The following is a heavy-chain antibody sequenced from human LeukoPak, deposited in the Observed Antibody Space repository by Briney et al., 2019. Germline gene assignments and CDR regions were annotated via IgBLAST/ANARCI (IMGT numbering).Heavy chain of an antibody. CDR2: IYTSGST. D-gene: IGHD6-6*01. V-gene: IGHV4-4*07. J-gene: IGHJ6*03. Sequence: SETLSLTCTVSGGSISSYYWSCIRQPPGKGLEWIGRIYTSGSTNYNPSLKSRVTMSVDTSKNQFSLKLSSVTAADTAVYYCARVISSIAARNYYYMDVWGKGTTVTVSS. CDR3: ARVISSIAARNYYYMDV. CDR1: GGSISSYY.